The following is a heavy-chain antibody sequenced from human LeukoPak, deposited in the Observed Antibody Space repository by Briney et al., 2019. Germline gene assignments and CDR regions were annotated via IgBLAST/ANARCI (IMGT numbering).Heavy chain of an antibody. Sequence: GRSLRLSCAASGFTFSSYGMHWVRQAPGKGLEWVAVIWYDGSNKYYADSVKGRFTISRDNSKNTLYLQMNSLRAEDTAVYYCAKDCGSFTREPCGYRGQGTLVTVSS. CDR3: AKDCGSFTREPCGY. D-gene: IGHD1-26*01. J-gene: IGHJ4*02. V-gene: IGHV3-33*06. CDR1: GFTFSSYG. CDR2: IWYDGSNK.